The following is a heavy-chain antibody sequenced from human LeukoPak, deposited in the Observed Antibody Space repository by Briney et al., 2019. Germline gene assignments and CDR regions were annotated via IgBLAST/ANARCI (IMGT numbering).Heavy chain of an antibody. Sequence: SETLSLTCTVPGGSISSYYWSWIRQPAGKGLEWIGRIYTSGTTNYNPSLKSRVTMSVDTSKNQFSLKLSSVTAADTAVYYCARDTYYYDSSGYVPLDYWGQGTLVTVSS. D-gene: IGHD3-22*01. V-gene: IGHV4-4*07. CDR2: IYTSGTT. CDR1: GGSISSYY. J-gene: IGHJ4*02. CDR3: ARDTYYYDSSGYVPLDY.